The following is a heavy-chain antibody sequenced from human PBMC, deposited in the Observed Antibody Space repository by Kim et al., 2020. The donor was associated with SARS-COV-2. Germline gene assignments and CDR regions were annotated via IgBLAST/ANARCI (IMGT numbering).Heavy chain of an antibody. CDR1: GYTFTSYA. CDR2: INTNTGNP. D-gene: IGHD6-13*01. Sequence: ASVKVSCKASGYTFTSYAMNWVRQAPGQGLEWMGWINTNTGNPTYAQGFTGRFVFSLDTSVSTAYLQISSLKVEDTAVYYCARGLQQLVLGWFDPWGQGTLVTVSS. V-gene: IGHV7-4-1*02. J-gene: IGHJ5*02. CDR3: ARGLQQLVLGWFDP.